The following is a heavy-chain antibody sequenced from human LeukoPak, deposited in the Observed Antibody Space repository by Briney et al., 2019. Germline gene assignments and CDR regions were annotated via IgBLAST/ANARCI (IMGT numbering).Heavy chain of an antibody. CDR2: TNSDGSTT. V-gene: IGHV3-74*01. Sequence: GGSLRLSCAASGFTFSRYAMSWVRQAPGKGLVWVSRTNSDGSTTSYADSVKGRFTISRDNAKNTLYLQMNSLRAEDTAVYYCARVATGSYHFDYWGQGTLATVSS. J-gene: IGHJ4*02. CDR1: GFTFSRYA. D-gene: IGHD3-16*01. CDR3: ARVATGSYHFDY.